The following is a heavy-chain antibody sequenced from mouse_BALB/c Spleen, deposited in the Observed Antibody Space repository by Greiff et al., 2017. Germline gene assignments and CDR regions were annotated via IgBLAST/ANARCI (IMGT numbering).Heavy chain of an antibody. D-gene: IGHD1-1*01. J-gene: IGHJ4*01. V-gene: IGHV1-7*01. CDR2: INPSTGYT. CDR1: GYTFTSYW. Sequence: QVQLQQSGAELAKPGASVKMSCKASGYTFTSYWMHWVKQRPGQGLEWIGYINPSTGYTEYNQKFKDKATLTVDKSSSTAYMQLSSLTSEDSAVYYCARNYGGALDYWGQGTSVTVSS. CDR3: ARNYGGALDY.